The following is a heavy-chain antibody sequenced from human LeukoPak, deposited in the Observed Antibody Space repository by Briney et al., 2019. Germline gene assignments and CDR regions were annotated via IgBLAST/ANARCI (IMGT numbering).Heavy chain of an antibody. CDR3: ARGYGNGYDWYYYGMDV. J-gene: IGHJ6*02. D-gene: IGHD5-12*01. CDR2: ISYDGSNK. CDR1: GFTFSSYA. Sequence: GRSLRLSCAASGFTFSSYAMHWVRQAPGKGLEWVAVISYDGSNKYYADSVKGRFTISRDNSKNTLYLQMNSLRAEDTAVYYCARGYGNGYDWYYYGMDVWGQGTTVTVSS. V-gene: IGHV3-30*04.